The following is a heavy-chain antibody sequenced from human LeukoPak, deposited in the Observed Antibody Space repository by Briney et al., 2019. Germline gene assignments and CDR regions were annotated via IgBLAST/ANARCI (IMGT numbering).Heavy chain of an antibody. V-gene: IGHV1-69*04. D-gene: IGHD6-13*01. Sequence: ASVKVSCKASGGTFSSYAISWVRQAPGQGLEWMGRIIPILGIANYAQKFQGRVTITADESTSTAYMELSSLRSEDTAVYYCARTEYSSSPYYYYYYMDVWGKGTTVTVSS. CDR1: GGTFSSYA. J-gene: IGHJ6*03. CDR3: ARTEYSSSPYYYYYYMDV. CDR2: IIPILGIA.